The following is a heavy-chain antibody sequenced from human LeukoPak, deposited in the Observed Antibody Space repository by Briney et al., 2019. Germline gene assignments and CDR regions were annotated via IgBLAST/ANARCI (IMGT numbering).Heavy chain of an antibody. V-gene: IGHV4-61*02. Sequence: SETLSLTCTVSGGSISSGSYYWSWIRQPAGKGLEWIGRIYTSGSTNYNPSLKSRVTISVDTSKNQFSLKLSSVTAADTAVYYCARDRIAVAGPGWFDPWGQGTLVTVSS. CDR1: GGSISSGSYY. J-gene: IGHJ5*02. CDR2: IYTSGST. CDR3: ARDRIAVAGPGWFDP. D-gene: IGHD6-19*01.